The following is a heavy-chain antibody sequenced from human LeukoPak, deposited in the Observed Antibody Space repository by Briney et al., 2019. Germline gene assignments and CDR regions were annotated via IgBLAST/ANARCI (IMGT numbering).Heavy chain of an antibody. J-gene: IGHJ6*03. CDR3: ARESPDYYYSYYMDV. CDR1: GGSISSGSYY. CDR2: IYTSGST. V-gene: IGHV4-61*02. Sequence: SETLSLTCTVSGGSISSGSYYWSWIRQPAGKGLEWIGRIYTSGSTNYNPSLKSRVTISVDTSKNQSSLKLSPVTAADTAVYYCARESPDYYYSYYMDVWGKGATVTVSS.